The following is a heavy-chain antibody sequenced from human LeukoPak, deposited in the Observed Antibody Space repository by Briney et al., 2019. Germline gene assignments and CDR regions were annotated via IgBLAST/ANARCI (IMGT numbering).Heavy chain of an antibody. CDR1: GGSISSGGYS. CDR3: AARFYCSSTSCNYYYYGMDV. CDR2: IYHSGST. Sequence: PSETLSLTCAVSGGSISSGGYSWSWVRQPPGEGLEWIGYIYHSGSTYYNPSLKSRVTISVGRSKNQFSLKLSSVTAADTAVYYCAARFYCSSTSCNYYYYGMDVWGQGTTVTVSS. J-gene: IGHJ6*02. D-gene: IGHD2-2*01. V-gene: IGHV4-30-2*01.